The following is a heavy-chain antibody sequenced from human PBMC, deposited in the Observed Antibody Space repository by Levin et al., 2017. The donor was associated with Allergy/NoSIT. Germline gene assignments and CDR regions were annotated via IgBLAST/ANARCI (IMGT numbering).Heavy chain of an antibody. CDR2: IKQDGREK. CDR1: GFTFRSYW. CDR3: ARLGVYSSSPFDY. J-gene: IGHJ4*02. V-gene: IGHV3-7*04. D-gene: IGHD6-13*01. Sequence: GGSLRLSCAASGFTFRSYWMSWVRQAPGKGLEWVANIKQDGREKYVDSVKGRLTTSRDNAKNSLYLQMNSLRAEDPALYYCARLGVYSSSPFDYWGRGPLVTVSS.